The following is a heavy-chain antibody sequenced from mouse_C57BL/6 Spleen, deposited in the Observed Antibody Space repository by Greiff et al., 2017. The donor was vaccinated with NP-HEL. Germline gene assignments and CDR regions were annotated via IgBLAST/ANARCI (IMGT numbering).Heavy chain of an antibody. V-gene: IGHV1-59*01. D-gene: IGHD2-1*01. Sequence: VQLQQSGAELVRPGTSVKLSCKASGYTFTSYWMHWVKQRPGQGLEWIGVIDPSDSYTNYNQKFKGKATLTVDTSSSTAYMQLSSLTSEDSAVYYCARTGYGNLWYFDVWGTGTTVTVSS. CDR3: ARTGYGNLWYFDV. J-gene: IGHJ1*03. CDR2: IDPSDSYT. CDR1: GYTFTSYW.